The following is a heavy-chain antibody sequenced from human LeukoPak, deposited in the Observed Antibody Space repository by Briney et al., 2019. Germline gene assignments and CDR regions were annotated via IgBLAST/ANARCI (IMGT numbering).Heavy chain of an antibody. CDR1: GFNFDEYA. D-gene: IGHD3-10*01. CDR3: ARYGSGSNYRDPFDS. Sequence: PGGSLRLSCVASGFNFDEYAMNWVRHAPGKGLEWISCIYRDSSVIHYADSVRGRFTVSRDNAKNSVYLQMNSLRAEDTAVYFCARYGSGSNYRDPFDSWGQGTLVTVSS. V-gene: IGHV3-48*01. J-gene: IGHJ4*02. CDR2: IYRDSSVI.